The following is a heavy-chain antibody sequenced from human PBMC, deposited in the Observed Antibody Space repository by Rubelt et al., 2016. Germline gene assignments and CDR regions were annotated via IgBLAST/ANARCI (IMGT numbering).Heavy chain of an antibody. D-gene: IGHD6-13*01. CDR1: GYIFTNYA. CDR2: INAGNDKT. Sequence: QAQLVQSGTEVKKPGASVKVSCKASGYIFTNYAMHWVRQAPGQRLEWMGWINAGNDKTKYSQKFQGRVTITRDTSASTVYMEGRSLDSEDSALDYCARLLLAALGSTYYYYSIDVWGPRTRVTVSS. CDR3: ARLLLAALGSTYYYYSIDV. J-gene: IGHJ6*02. V-gene: IGHV1-3*01.